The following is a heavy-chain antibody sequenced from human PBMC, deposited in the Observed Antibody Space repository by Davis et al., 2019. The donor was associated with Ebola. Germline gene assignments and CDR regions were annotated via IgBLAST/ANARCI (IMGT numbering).Heavy chain of an antibody. CDR3: ARGWLRGAFDI. CDR2: TYYNSKWYN. D-gene: IGHD5-24*01. V-gene: IGHV6-1*01. J-gene: IGHJ3*02. Sequence: HSQTLSLTCVISGDSVSGSSGAWNWIRQSPSRGLEWLGRTYYNSKWYNDYAVSVKSRITINPDTSKNQLSLHLNSMTPEDTAVYYCARGWLRGAFDIWGQGTMVTVSP. CDR1: GDSVSGSSGA.